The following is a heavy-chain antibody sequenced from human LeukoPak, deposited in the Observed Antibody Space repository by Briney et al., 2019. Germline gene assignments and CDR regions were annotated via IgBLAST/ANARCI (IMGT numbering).Heavy chain of an antibody. V-gene: IGHV1-18*01. CDR3: ARGVRGMILATVCDI. CDR1: GYTFTSYG. CDR2: ISAYNGNT. J-gene: IGHJ6*04. Sequence: ASVKVSCKASGYTFTSYGISWVRQAPGQALEWMGWISAYNGNTNYAQKLQGRVTITTDTSTSTAYMELRSLRSEDTAVYYCARGVRGMILATVCDIWARETAVTISS. D-gene: IGHD3-22*01.